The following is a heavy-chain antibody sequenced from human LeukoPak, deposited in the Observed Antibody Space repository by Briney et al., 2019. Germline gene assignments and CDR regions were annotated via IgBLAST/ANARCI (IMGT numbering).Heavy chain of an antibody. Sequence: GGSLRLSCAASGFTFRTYEMSWVRQAPGKGLEWVANIKQEGSEKYYVDSVKGRFTISRDNAKNSLYLQMNSLRDEDTAVYYCARDSIAAAGTFYYYYYYMDVWGKGTTVTVSS. J-gene: IGHJ6*03. V-gene: IGHV3-7*01. CDR1: GFTFRTYE. D-gene: IGHD6-13*01. CDR2: IKQEGSEK. CDR3: ARDSIAAAGTFYYYYYYMDV.